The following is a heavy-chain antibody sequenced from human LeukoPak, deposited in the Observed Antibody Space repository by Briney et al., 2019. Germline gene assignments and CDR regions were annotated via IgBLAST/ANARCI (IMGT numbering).Heavy chain of an antibody. V-gene: IGHV4-31*03. J-gene: IGHJ5*02. CDR3: ARDRAILGENWFDP. D-gene: IGHD3-3*01. CDR1: GGSISSGGYY. Sequence: SETLSLTCTVSGGSISSGGYYWSWIRQHPGKGLEWIGYIYYSGSTYYNPSLKSRVTISVDTSKNQFSLKLGSVTAADTAVYYCARDRAILGENWFDPWGQGTLVTVSS. CDR2: IYYSGST.